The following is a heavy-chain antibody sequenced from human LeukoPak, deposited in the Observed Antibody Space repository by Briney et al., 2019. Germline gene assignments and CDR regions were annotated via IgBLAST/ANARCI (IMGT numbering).Heavy chain of an antibody. CDR2: IYYSGST. J-gene: IGHJ4*02. Sequence: SETLSLTCTVSGGSISSGGYYRSWIRQHPGKGLEWIGYIYYSGSTYYNPSLKSRVTISVDTSKNQFSLKLSSVTAADTAVYYCAREGRDSSGWYLDYWGQGTLVTVSS. D-gene: IGHD6-19*01. CDR1: GGSISSGGYY. V-gene: IGHV4-31*03. CDR3: AREGRDSSGWYLDY.